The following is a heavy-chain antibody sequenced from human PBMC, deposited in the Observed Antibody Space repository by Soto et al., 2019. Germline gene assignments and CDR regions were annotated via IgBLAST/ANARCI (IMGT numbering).Heavy chain of an antibody. CDR2: IIPIFGTA. V-gene: IGHV1-69*13. D-gene: IGHD1-26*01. CDR3: ASIVAGIVRPIDFDY. J-gene: IGHJ4*02. Sequence: GASVKVSCKASGGTFSSYAISWVRQAPGQGLEWMGGIIPIFGTANYAQKFQGRVTITADESTSTAYMELSSLRSEDTAVYYCASIVAGIVRPIDFDYWGQGTLVTVST. CDR1: GGTFSSYA.